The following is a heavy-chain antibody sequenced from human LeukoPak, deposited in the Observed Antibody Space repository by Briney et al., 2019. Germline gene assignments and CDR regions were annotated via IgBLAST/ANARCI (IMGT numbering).Heavy chain of an antibody. V-gene: IGHV3-48*03. CDR1: GFTFTSHA. D-gene: IGHD3-10*01. J-gene: IGHJ4*02. CDR3: ARDYASDY. CDR2: ISRSGDTI. Sequence: QPGGSLRLSCVASGFTFTSHALNWVRQAPGKGLEWVSYISRSGDTIYFADSVKGRFTISRDNAKNSLYLQMSSLRAEDTAVYYCARDYASDYWGQGTLVTVSS.